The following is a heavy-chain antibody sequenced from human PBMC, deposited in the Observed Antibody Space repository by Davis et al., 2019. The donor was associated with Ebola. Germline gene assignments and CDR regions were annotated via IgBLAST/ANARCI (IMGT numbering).Heavy chain of an antibody. J-gene: IGHJ3*02. CDR3: ARDLSMGAPDAFDI. Sequence: SVKVSCKASGGTFSSYVISWVRQAPGQGLEWMGRIIPILGIANYAQKFQGRVTITADESTSTAYMELSSLRSEDTAVYYCARDLSMGAPDAFDIWGQGTMVTVSS. D-gene: IGHD1-26*01. V-gene: IGHV1-69*04. CDR1: GGTFSSYV. CDR2: IIPILGIA.